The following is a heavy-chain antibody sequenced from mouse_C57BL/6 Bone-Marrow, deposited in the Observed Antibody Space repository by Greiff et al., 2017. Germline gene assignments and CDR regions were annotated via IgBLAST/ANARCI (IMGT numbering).Heavy chain of an antibody. CDR2: IYPRSGNT. J-gene: IGHJ2*01. D-gene: IGHD1-1*01. V-gene: IGHV1-81*01. Sequence: QVQLQQSGAELARPGASVKLSCKASGYTFTSYGISWVKQRTGQGLEWIGEIYPRSGNTYYNEKFKGKATLTADKSSSTAYMELRSLTSEDYAVYFCARTEMTTVVATGDFDYWGQGTTLTVSS. CDR1: GYTFTSYG. CDR3: ARTEMTTVVATGDFDY.